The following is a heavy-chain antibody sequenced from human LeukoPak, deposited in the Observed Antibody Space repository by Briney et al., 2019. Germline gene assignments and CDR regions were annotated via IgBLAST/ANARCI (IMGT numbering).Heavy chain of an antibody. CDR3: GRVTTGTVDH. V-gene: IGHV4-59*01. Sequence: SETLSLTCTVSGGSISSYYWSWIRQPPGKGLEWIGYISYSGTTNYNPSLKSRVTISVDMSKSQFSLKLNSVTAADTAVYYCGRVTTGTVDHWGQGTLVTVSS. J-gene: IGHJ4*02. CDR2: ISYSGTT. CDR1: GGSISSYY. D-gene: IGHD1-1*01.